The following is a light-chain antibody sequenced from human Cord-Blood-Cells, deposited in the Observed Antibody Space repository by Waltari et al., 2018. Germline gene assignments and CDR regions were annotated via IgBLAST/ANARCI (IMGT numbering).Light chain of an antibody. CDR2: EVS. CDR3: SSYAGSNNYVV. V-gene: IGLV2-8*01. CDR1: SSDVGGYNY. Sequence: QSALTQPPSASGSPGQSVTISCTGTSSDVGGYNYVSWYQQHPGKAPNLMIYEVSKRPAGVPGRFAGSKSGNTASLTVSGLQAEDEADYYCSSYAGSNNYVVFGGGTKLTVL. J-gene: IGLJ2*01.